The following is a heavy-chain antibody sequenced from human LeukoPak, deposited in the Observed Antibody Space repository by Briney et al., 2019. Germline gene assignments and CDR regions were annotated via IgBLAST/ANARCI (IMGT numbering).Heavy chain of an antibody. CDR2: MNPNSGNT. D-gene: IGHD3-10*01. Sequence: GASVKVSCKSSGYTFTSYDINWVRQATGQGLAWMGWMNPNSGNTGYAQKFQGRVTMTRNTSISTAYMELSSLRSEDTAVYYCAREPYGSGSYQGMDVWGQGTTVTVSS. V-gene: IGHV1-8*01. J-gene: IGHJ6*02. CDR1: GYTFTSYD. CDR3: AREPYGSGSYQGMDV.